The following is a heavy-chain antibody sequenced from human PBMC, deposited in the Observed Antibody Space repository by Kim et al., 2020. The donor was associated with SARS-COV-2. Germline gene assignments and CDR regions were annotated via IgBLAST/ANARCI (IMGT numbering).Heavy chain of an antibody. CDR2: ISSSSSTI. D-gene: IGHD3-9*01. CDR1: GFTFSSYS. J-gene: IGHJ6*02. CDR3: ASTKDVLRYFDRQADYYYGMDV. V-gene: IGHV3-48*02. Sequence: GGSLRLSCAASGFTFSSYSMNWVRQAPGKGLEWVSYISSSSSTIYYADSVKGRFTISRDNAKNSLYLQMNSLRDEDTAVYYCASTKDVLRYFDRQADYYYGMDVWGQGTTVTVSS.